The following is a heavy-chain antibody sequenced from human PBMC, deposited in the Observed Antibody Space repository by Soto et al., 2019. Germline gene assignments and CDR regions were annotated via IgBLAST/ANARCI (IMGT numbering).Heavy chain of an antibody. CDR3: ARPFSSGWYGDFDY. J-gene: IGHJ4*02. V-gene: IGHV3-30-3*01. CDR2: ISYDASDK. Sequence: GGSLRLSCAASGFAFSSYAMHWVRRAPGKGLEWVAVISYDASDKYYADSVKGRFTISRDNSEKTLSLQMSSLRAEDTAVYYCARPFSSGWYGDFDYWGQGTLVTVSS. D-gene: IGHD6-19*01. CDR1: GFAFSSYA.